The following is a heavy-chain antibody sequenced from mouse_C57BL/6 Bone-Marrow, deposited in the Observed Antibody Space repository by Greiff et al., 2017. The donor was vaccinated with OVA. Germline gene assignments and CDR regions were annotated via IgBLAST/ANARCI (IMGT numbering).Heavy chain of an antibody. D-gene: IGHD5-1*01. CDR3: ARDLSLFWYFDV. Sequence: EVQLQQSGPELVKPGASVKISCKASGYTFTDYYMNWVKQSHGKSLEWIGDINPNNGGTSYNQKFKGKATLTVDKSSSTAYMELRSLTSEDSAVYYCARDLSLFWYFDVWGTGTTVTVSS. V-gene: IGHV1-26*01. CDR2: INPNNGGT. J-gene: IGHJ1*03. CDR1: GYTFTDYY.